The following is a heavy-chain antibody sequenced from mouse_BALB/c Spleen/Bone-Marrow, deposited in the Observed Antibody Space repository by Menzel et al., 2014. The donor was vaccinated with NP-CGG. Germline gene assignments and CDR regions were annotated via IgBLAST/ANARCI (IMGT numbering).Heavy chain of an antibody. V-gene: IGHV1-19*01. CDR3: AISPYGNFYAMDY. Sequence: EVQLQESGPGLVKPGASVKMSCKASGYTFXDYYMDWVKQSHGESFEWIGRVNPYNGGTSYNQKFKGKATLTIDKSSSTAYMELNSLTSEDSAVYYCAISPYGNFYAMDYWGQGTSVTVSS. CDR1: GYTFXDYY. CDR2: VNPYNGGT. D-gene: IGHD2-1*01. J-gene: IGHJ4*01.